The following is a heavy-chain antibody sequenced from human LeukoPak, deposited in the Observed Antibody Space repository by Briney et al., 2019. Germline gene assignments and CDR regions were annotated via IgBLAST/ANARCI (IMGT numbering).Heavy chain of an antibody. J-gene: IGHJ3*02. Sequence: GGSLRLSCAASGFTLGTYWMTWFRQAPGKGLEWVANIKEDGSEKKYGDSVKGRFTISRDNAKNSVYLQMNSLRAEDTAIYYCARDRVLCDIWGQGTLVTVSS. V-gene: IGHV3-7*04. D-gene: IGHD3-16*01. CDR3: ARDRVLCDI. CDR1: GFTLGTYW. CDR2: IKEDGSEK.